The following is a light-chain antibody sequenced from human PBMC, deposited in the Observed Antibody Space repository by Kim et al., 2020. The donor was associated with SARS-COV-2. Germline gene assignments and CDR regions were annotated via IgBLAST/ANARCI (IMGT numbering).Light chain of an antibody. CDR2: DAS. V-gene: IGKV3-11*01. Sequence: EIVLTQFPATLSLSPGESATLSCKASQSVSSYLAWYQQKPGQAPRLLIYDASSRAPGIPARFGGRGSVTDFTLTISSLEPEDFAIYYCQHRGNWPPTFGQETRLEIK. CDR3: QHRGNWPPT. CDR1: QSVSSY. J-gene: IGKJ5*01.